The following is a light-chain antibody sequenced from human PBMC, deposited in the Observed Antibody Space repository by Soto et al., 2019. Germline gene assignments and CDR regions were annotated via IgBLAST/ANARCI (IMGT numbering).Light chain of an antibody. V-gene: IGKV1-9*01. CDR1: QGISSY. CDR2: GAS. CDR3: QQLNNLPRT. Sequence: DIQLTQSPSFLSASVGDRVTITCRASQGISSYLAWYQQRPGKAPKLLMYGASTLQSGVPSRFSGSASRTTFTLTINNLEQDDFATDECQQLNNLPRTFGQVNKVE. J-gene: IGKJ1*01.